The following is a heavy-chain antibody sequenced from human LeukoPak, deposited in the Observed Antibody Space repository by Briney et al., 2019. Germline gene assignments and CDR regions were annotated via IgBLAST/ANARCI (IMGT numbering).Heavy chain of an antibody. Sequence: ASVKDSWKASAYTFTSYYMHWVRQAPGQGLEWVGIINPRGGSASSAQKFQGRVTLTRDTSTSTVYMELSSLRSQDTAVYYCARDYHGSGSLTTFDYWGQGTLVTVSS. V-gene: IGHV1-46*01. CDR2: INPRGGSA. CDR1: AYTFTSYY. D-gene: IGHD3-10*01. CDR3: ARDYHGSGSLTTFDY. J-gene: IGHJ4*02.